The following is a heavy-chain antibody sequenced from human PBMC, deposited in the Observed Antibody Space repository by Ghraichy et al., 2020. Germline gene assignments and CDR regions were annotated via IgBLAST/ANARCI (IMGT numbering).Heavy chain of an antibody. D-gene: IGHD2-8*01. Sequence: QTLSLTCAVSGGSVSSGSYSWTSIRQPPGKGLEWIGYIYHSGTGYYNPSLESRVTLSVDRSKNQFSLDLTSVTAADTAVYYCAILASNAVDVWGHGTTVTVSS. CDR1: GGSVSSGSYS. CDR2: IYHSGTG. J-gene: IGHJ6*02. CDR3: AILASNAVDV. V-gene: IGHV4-30-2*01.